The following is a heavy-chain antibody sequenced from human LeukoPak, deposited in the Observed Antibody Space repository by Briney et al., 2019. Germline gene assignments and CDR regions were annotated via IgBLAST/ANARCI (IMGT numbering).Heavy chain of an antibody. CDR3: ARDGGSYGNYHGMDV. CDR2: TYYRSKWYS. CDR1: GDSVYSNSVA. J-gene: IGHJ6*02. V-gene: IGHV6-1*01. Sequence: SQTLSLTCAISGDSVYSNSVAWSWIRQSPSRGLEWLGRTYYRSKWYSDYAVSVKGRMTFNPDTSKNQFSLQLNSVTPEDTAVYYCARDGGSYGNYHGMDVWGQGTTVTVSS. D-gene: IGHD1-26*01.